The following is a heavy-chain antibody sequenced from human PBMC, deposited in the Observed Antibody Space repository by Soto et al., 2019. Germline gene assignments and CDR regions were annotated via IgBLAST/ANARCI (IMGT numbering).Heavy chain of an antibody. CDR3: ARDSRYYDSSGAFDY. J-gene: IGHJ4*02. D-gene: IGHD3-22*01. CDR2: ISWNSGLM. CDR1: GFTFDDYA. Sequence: GGPLRLSCEASGFTFDDYAMQWVRQAPGKGLEWVSGISWNSGLMVYADSVKGRFTISRDNAKNSLYLQMDSLRPEDTALYYCARDSRYYDSSGAFDYWGQGTLVTVSS. V-gene: IGHV3-9*01.